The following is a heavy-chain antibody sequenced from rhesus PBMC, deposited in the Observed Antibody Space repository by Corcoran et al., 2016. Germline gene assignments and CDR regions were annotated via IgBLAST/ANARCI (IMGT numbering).Heavy chain of an antibody. D-gene: IGHD2-33*01. CDR2: ISPYGGNR. CDR3: TREGTLRGNRFDV. CDR1: GYTFTTYS. J-gene: IGHJ5-1*01. V-gene: IGHV1-180*01. Sequence: QVQLVQSGAELKQPGASVQLSCKAAGYTFTTYSINWGRQAPGAGLEWIGLISPYGGNRYYAQNFQGRVSITTDTSTYTGYMELSSLRSEDTAVYYCTREGTLRGNRFDVWGPGVLVTVSS.